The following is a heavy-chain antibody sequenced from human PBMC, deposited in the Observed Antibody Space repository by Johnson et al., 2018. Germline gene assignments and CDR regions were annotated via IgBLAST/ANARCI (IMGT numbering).Heavy chain of an antibody. V-gene: IGHV1-69*01. CDR2: IIGLFGTA. CDR1: GGTFSSYA. J-gene: IGHJ1*01. D-gene: IGHD3-10*01. CDR3: ARSAYYYHPGYFQH. Sequence: QVQLVESGAEVKKPGSSVKVSCKTSGGTFSSYAFSWVRQAPGQGLEWMGGIIGLFGTAHYAQKFQGRVTITADEFTSTAYMELSSLTSEDTAVYYCARSAYYYHPGYFQHWGQGTLVTVSS.